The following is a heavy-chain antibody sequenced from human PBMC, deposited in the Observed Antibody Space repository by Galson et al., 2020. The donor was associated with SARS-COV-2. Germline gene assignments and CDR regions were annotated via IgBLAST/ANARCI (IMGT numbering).Heavy chain of an antibody. Sequence: SNHMKWVRQAPGKGLEWVSRIYSGGGSYYSDSVKGRFTISRDDSKNTVNLETNSLRLEDTAVYYCAREVPCYGAFDIWGRWSMVTVSS. V-gene: IGHV3-53*01. CDR3: AREVPCYGAFDI. D-gene: IGHD2-15*01. CDR2: IYSGGGS. J-gene: IGHJ3*02. CDR1: SNH.